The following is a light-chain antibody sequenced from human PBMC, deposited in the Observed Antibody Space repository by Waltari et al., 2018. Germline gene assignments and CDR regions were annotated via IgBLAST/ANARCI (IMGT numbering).Light chain of an antibody. CDR2: AAS. Sequence: AIRITQSPSSLSASTGDRVTITCRASQGISSYLAWYQQKPGKAPKFLLYAASTLQSGVPSRFSGSGSGTDFNLTISCLQSEDFASYYCQQYYSHPPTFGQGTKVENK. CDR3: QQYYSHPPT. J-gene: IGKJ1*01. V-gene: IGKV1-8*01. CDR1: QGISSY.